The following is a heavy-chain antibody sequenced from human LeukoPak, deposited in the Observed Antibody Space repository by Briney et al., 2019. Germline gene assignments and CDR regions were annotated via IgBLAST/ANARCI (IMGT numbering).Heavy chain of an antibody. CDR2: IIPIFGTA. J-gene: IGHJ4*02. CDR1: GGTFSSYA. V-gene: IGHV1-69*01. Sequence: GGSLRLSCAASGGTFSSYAISWVRQAPGQGLEWMGGIIPIFGTANYAQKFQGRVTITADESTSTAYMELSSLRSEDTAVYYCARDLDHYYDSSGYDGREYWGQGTLVTVSS. CDR3: ARDLDHYYDSSGYDGREY. D-gene: IGHD3-22*01.